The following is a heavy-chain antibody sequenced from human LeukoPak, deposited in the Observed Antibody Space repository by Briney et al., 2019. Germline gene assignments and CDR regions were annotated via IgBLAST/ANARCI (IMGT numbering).Heavy chain of an antibody. J-gene: IGHJ5*02. Sequence: RTSETLSLTCTVSGGSISSYYWSWIRQPPGKGLEWIGSIYYSGTTHYNPSLESRVTISVDTSKNQFSLKLASVTAADTAVYYCAKGAGGFSYYNWFDPWGQGTLVTVSS. CDR2: IYYSGTT. CDR3: AKGAGGFSYYNWFDP. V-gene: IGHV4-39*07. D-gene: IGHD5-18*01. CDR1: GGSISSYY.